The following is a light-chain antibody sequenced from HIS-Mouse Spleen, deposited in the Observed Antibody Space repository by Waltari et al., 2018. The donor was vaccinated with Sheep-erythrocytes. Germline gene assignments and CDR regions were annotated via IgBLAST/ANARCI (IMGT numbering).Light chain of an antibody. V-gene: IGLV2-11*01. CDR2: DVS. CDR3: CSYAGSYTFVV. Sequence: QSALTQPRSVSGPPGQSVTISCTGTTSEVGGYNYASGYHNPPGKPPKLIVFDVSKRPPGVPSRFSGSKAGNPASLPSPGLQAEDEAEYYCCSYAGSYTFVVFGGGTKLTVV. J-gene: IGLJ2*01. CDR1: TSEVGGYNY.